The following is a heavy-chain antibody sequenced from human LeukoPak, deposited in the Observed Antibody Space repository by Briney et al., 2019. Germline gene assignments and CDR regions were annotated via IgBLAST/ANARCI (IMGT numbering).Heavy chain of an antibody. CDR2: INHSGST. J-gene: IGHJ4*02. V-gene: IGHV4-34*01. CDR1: GGSFRGYY. D-gene: IGHD3-22*01. CDR3: AIEYYYDSSGYIDY. Sequence: SETLSLTCAVYGGSFRGYYWSWIRQPPGKGLEWIGEINHSGSTNYNPSLKSRVTISVDTSKNQFSLKLSSVTAADTAVYYCAIEYYYDSSGYIDYWGQGTLVTVSS.